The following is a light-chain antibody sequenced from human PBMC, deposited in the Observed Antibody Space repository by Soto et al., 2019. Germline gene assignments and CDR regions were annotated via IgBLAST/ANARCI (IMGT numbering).Light chain of an antibody. CDR3: SSYTSSSTLD. J-gene: IGLJ1*01. CDR1: SSDVGGYNY. CDR2: DVS. Sequence: QSVLTQPASVSGSPGQSITISCTGTSSDVGGYNYVSWYQQHPGKAPKLMIYDVSNRPSGVSNRFSGSKSGNTASLTISGIQAEDEANYYCSSYTSSSTLDFGTGTRSPS. V-gene: IGLV2-14*01.